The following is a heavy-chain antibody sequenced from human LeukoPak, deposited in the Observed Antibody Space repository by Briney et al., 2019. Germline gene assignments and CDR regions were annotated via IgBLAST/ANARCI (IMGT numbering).Heavy chain of an antibody. D-gene: IGHD6-13*01. Sequence: SETLSLTCAVYGGSFSGYYWSWIRQPPGKGLEWIGSIYYSGSTYYNPSLKSRVTISVDTSKNQFSLKLSSVTAADTAVYYCARVYSRRDDYFDYWGQGTLVTVSS. CDR3: ARVYSRRDDYFDY. CDR1: GGSFSGYY. J-gene: IGHJ4*02. V-gene: IGHV4-34*01. CDR2: IYYSGST.